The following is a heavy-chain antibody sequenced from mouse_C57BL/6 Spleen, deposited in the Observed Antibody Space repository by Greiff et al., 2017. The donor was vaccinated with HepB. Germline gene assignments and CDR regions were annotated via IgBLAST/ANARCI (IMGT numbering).Heavy chain of an antibody. V-gene: IGHV1-64*01. CDR2: IHPNSGST. J-gene: IGHJ4*01. CDR3: AREEVNWDDYAMDY. D-gene: IGHD4-1*01. CDR1: GYTFTSYW. Sequence: QVQLQQSGAELVKPGASVKLSCKASGYTFTSYWMHWVKQRPGQGLEWIGMIHPNSGSTNYNEKFKSKATLTVDKSSSTAYMQLSSLTSEDSAVYYCAREEVNWDDYAMDYWGQGTSVTVSS.